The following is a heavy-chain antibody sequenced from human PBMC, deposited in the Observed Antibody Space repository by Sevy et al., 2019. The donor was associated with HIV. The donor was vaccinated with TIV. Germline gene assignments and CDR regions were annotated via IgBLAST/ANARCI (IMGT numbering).Heavy chain of an antibody. D-gene: IGHD1-1*01. J-gene: IGHJ4*02. CDR1: GFAFNKFA. CDR3: AKEGNNSPDKFDS. Sequence: GGSLRLSCAASGFAFNKFAMSWVCQAPGKGLEWVSAISRKSLGTYYADPVKGRFSISRDDSKNMLYLQMSSLRGDDTAVYYCAKEGNNSPDKFDSWGQGTLVTVSS. V-gene: IGHV3-23*01. CDR2: ISRKSLGT.